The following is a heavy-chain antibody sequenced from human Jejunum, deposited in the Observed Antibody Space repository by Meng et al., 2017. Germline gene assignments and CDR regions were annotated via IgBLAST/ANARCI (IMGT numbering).Heavy chain of an antibody. CDR1: GFTFSSFW. V-gene: IGHV3-7*01. CDR2: IRPDGNEK. D-gene: IGHD5/OR15-5a*01. J-gene: IGHJ5*02. Sequence: GESLKISCAASGFTFSSFWMSWVRQAPGKGLEWVANIRPDGNEKHYVDSVKGRFTISRDNARNSLYLQMNSLRADDTAVYYCARGVTCDPWGQGTLVTVSS. CDR3: ARGVTCDP.